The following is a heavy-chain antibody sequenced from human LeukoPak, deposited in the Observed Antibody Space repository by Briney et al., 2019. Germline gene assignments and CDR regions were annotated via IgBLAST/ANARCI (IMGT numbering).Heavy chain of an antibody. CDR3: SREIIAGLTDAPGG. V-gene: IGHV3-7*01. CDR1: GFTFSSYW. Sequence: GGSLRLSCAASGFTFSSYWMSWVRQAAGKGLEWVANIKQDGSEKYYVDPVKGRFTISRDNSKNTLFLQMVNLRPEDTALYYCSREIIAGLTDAPGGWGQGTLVAVSA. CDR2: IKQDGSEK. D-gene: IGHD2-21*01. J-gene: IGHJ4*02.